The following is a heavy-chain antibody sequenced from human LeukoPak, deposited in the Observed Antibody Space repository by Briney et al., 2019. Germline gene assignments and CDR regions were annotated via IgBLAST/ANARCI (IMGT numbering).Heavy chain of an antibody. CDR2: INPSGGST. CDR3: AREDRYNWNDNYYYYGMDV. D-gene: IGHD1-20*01. V-gene: IGHV1-46*01. CDR1: GYTFTGYY. Sequence: ASVKVSCKASGYTFTGYYMHWVRQAPGQGLEWMGIINPSGGSTSYAQKFQGRVTMTRDTSTSTVYMELSRLRSDDTAVYYCAREDRYNWNDNYYYYGMDVWGQGTTVTVSS. J-gene: IGHJ6*02.